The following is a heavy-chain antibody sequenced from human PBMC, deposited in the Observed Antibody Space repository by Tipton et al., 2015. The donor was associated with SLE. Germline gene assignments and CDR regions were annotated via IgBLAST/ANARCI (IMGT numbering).Heavy chain of an antibody. D-gene: IGHD3-10*01. J-gene: IGHJ5*02. CDR2: ISWSGNKI. CDR1: GDSISGYY. CDR3: VRGDWFDP. V-gene: IGHV3-9*01. Sequence: LSLTCSVSGDSISGYYWSWIRQPPGKGLEWVSGISWSGNKIDYADSVRGRFTISRDNAMSSLYLEMKSLRVEDTAFYYCVRGDWFDPWGPGTLVTVSS.